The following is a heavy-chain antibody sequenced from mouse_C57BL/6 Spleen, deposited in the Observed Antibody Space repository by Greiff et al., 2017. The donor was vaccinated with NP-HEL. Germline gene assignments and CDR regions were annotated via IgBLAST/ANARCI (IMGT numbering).Heavy chain of an antibody. CDR2: IYPGDGDT. J-gene: IGHJ2*01. Sequence: QVQLQQSGAELVKPGASVKISCKASGYAFSSYWMNWVKQRPGKGLVWIGQIYPGDGDTNYNGKFKGKATLTADKSASTAYMQLSRLTSEDSAVYFCARSPYYYGSSFDFDNWGQGTTLTVSS. CDR1: GYAFSSYW. V-gene: IGHV1-80*01. D-gene: IGHD1-1*01. CDR3: ARSPYYYGSSFDFDN.